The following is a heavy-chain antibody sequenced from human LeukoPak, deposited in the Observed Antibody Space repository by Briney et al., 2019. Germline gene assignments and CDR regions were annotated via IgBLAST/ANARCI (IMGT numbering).Heavy chain of an antibody. CDR3: ARDLEYLYPGGAFDI. CDR2: INPNSGGT. Sequence: ASVKVSCKTSGYTFTGNFMHWVRQAPGQGPEWMGWINPNSGGTNYAQKFQGRVTMTRDTSISTAYMELSRLRSDDTAVYYCARDLEYLYPGGAFDIWGQGTMVTVSS. CDR1: GYTFTGNF. V-gene: IGHV1-2*02. D-gene: IGHD3-16*01. J-gene: IGHJ3*02.